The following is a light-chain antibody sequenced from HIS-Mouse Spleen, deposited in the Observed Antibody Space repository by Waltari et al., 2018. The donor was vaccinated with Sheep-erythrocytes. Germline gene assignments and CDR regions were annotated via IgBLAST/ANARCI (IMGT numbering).Light chain of an antibody. V-gene: IGKV1-6*01. Sequence: AIQMTQSTSSLSASVGDRVTITCPASQGIRTDLGWYQQKPGKAPKLLIYAASILQSGVPSRFSGSGSGTDFTLTISSLQPEDFATYYCLQDYNYPYTFGQGTKLEIK. CDR2: AAS. CDR3: LQDYNYPYT. CDR1: QGIRTD. J-gene: IGKJ2*01.